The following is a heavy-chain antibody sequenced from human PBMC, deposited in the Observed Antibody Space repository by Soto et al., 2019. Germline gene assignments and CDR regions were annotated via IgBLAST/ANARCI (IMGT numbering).Heavy chain of an antibody. CDR2: INSDGSST. J-gene: IGHJ5*02. CDR3: ARGNQWFDP. Sequence: EVQVVESGGGLVQPGESLRLSCAASGFSFSDSWMHWVRQAPGKGLMWVSRINSDGSSTNYADSVKGRFTISRDNSRNTLYLQMSSLTAEDTAVYYCARGNQWFDPWGQGTLVTVSS. V-gene: IGHV3-74*01. CDR1: GFSFSDSW.